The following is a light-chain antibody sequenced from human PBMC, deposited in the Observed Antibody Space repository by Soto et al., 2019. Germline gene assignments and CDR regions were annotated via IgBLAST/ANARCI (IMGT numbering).Light chain of an antibody. J-gene: IGKJ5*01. CDR1: QSVSSSY. CDR3: QQYGSSPTWT. CDR2: GAS. V-gene: IGKV3-20*01. Sequence: VLTQPPVTLSVCPGERATLSCRAIQSVSSSYLAWYQQKPGQAPRLLIYGASSRATGIPDRFSGSGSGTDFTLTISRLEPEDFAVYYCQQYGSSPTWTFGQRSRLEI.